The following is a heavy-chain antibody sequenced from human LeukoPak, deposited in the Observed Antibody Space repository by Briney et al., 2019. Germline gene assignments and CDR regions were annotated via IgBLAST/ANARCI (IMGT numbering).Heavy chain of an antibody. J-gene: IGHJ4*02. CDR3: ARVDSYSFELAPNFDY. CDR1: GGSISSSNYY. V-gene: IGHV4-39*07. D-gene: IGHD5-18*01. CDR2: IFYSGST. Sequence: SETPSLTCAVSGGSISSSNYYWGWIRQPPGKGLECIGSIFYSGSTYYNPSLKSRVTISVDTSKNQFSLKLSSVTAADTAVYYCARVDSYSFELAPNFDYWGQGTLVTVSS.